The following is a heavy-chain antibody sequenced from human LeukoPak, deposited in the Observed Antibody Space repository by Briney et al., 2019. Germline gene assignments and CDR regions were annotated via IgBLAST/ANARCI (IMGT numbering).Heavy chain of an antibody. Sequence: GGSLTLSCAPSGFTFSNYEMIWVRQPPGRGREWVSYISSSGSTIYYANSVKGRFTISRDNAKNSLYLQMNSLRVDDTGFYYCARGYSGYRTEDYWGQGALVTVSS. CDR3: ARGYSGYRTEDY. J-gene: IGHJ4*02. D-gene: IGHD5-12*01. CDR1: GFTFSNYE. V-gene: IGHV3-48*03. CDR2: ISSSGSTI.